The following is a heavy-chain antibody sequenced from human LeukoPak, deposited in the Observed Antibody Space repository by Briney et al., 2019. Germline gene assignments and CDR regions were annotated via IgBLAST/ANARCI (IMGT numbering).Heavy chain of an antibody. D-gene: IGHD3-22*01. CDR3: ARAGRVDYYDSSGYDY. CDR2: ISYDGSNK. J-gene: IGHJ4*02. Sequence: GRSLRLSCAASGFTFSSYAMHWVRQAPGKGLEWVAVISYDGSNKYYADSVKGRFTISRDNSKNTLYLQMNSLRAEDTAVYYCARAGRVDYYDSSGYDYWGQGTLVTVSS. CDR1: GFTFSSYA. V-gene: IGHV3-30-3*01.